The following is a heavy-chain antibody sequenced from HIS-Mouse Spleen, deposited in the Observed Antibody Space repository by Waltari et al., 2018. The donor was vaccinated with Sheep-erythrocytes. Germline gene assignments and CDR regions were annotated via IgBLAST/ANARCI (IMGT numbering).Heavy chain of an antibody. D-gene: IGHD3-3*01. CDR2: IYYSGSP. CDR3: ARDEGTYYDFWSGYPPSYYFDY. V-gene: IGHV4-39*07. Sequence: QLQLQESGPGLVKPSDTLSLTCTVSGGSISSSSYYWGWIRQPPGKGLAWIGSIYYSGSPSYNPSLKSRVTISVDTSKNQFSLKLSSVTAADTAVYYCARDEGTYYDFWSGYPPSYYFDYWGQGTLVTVSS. CDR1: GGSISSSSYY. J-gene: IGHJ4*02.